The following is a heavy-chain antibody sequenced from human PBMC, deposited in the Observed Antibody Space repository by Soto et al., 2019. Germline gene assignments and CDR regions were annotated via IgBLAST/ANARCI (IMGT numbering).Heavy chain of an antibody. V-gene: IGHV4-34*01. D-gene: IGHD3-16*02. J-gene: IGHJ4*02. Sequence: QVQLQQWGAGLLKPSETLSLTCAVYGGSFSGYYWSWIRQPPGKGLEWIGEINHSGSTNYNPSLKSRVTISVDTSKNQFSLKLSSVTAADTAVYYCARGRGGYRYYGYWGQGTLVTVSS. CDR1: GGSFSGYY. CDR2: INHSGST. CDR3: ARGRGGYRYYGY.